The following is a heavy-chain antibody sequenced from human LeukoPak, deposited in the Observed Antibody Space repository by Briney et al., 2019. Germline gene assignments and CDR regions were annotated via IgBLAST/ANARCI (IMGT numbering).Heavy chain of an antibody. V-gene: IGHV3-7*01. Sequence: PGGSLRLSCAASGFTFSTYWMTWVRQAPGKGLEWVANINQDGGEKFYVDSVKGRFTISRDNAKNSLYLQMNSLRAEDTAVYYCARDRNTDFWSGYYTNYFDYWGQGTLVTVSS. CDR1: GFTFSTYW. J-gene: IGHJ4*02. CDR2: INQDGGEK. CDR3: ARDRNTDFWSGYYTNYFDY. D-gene: IGHD3-3*01.